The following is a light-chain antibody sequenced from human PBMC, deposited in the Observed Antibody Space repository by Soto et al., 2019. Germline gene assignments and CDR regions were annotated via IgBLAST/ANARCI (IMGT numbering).Light chain of an antibody. CDR1: QGINSY. Sequence: IQLTQPPSSLPASVGDRVTITCRASQGINSYLAWYQQKPGKVPQLLIYEVSILQSGVPSRLSGSGSGTDFTLTISSLQAEDFATYSCQQTRSYPSTFGGGTKVDIK. CDR2: EVS. V-gene: IGKV1-9*01. J-gene: IGKJ4*01. CDR3: QQTRSYPST.